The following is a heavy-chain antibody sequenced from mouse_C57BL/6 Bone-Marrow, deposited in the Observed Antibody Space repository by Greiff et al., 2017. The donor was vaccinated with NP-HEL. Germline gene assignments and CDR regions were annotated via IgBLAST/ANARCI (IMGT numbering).Heavy chain of an antibody. V-gene: IGHV14-4*01. D-gene: IGHD1-1*01. CDR2: LDPENGDT. J-gene: IGHJ2*01. Sequence: EVQLQQSGAELVRPGASVKLSCTASGFNIKDDYMHWVKQRPEQGLEWIGWLDPENGDTEYASKFQGKATITADTSSNTAYLQLSSLPSEDTAVYYCTTITTVVATDYWGQGTTLTVSS. CDR3: TTITTVVATDY. CDR1: GFNIKDDY.